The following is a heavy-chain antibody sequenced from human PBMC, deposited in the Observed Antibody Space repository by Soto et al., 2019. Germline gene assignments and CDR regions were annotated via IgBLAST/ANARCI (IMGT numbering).Heavy chain of an antibody. CDR2: INHSGST. CDR3: ARARPLQWLRFARYYFDY. J-gene: IGHJ4*02. V-gene: IGHV4-34*01. Sequence: SSETLSLTCAVYGGSFSGYYWSWIRQPPGKGLEWIGEINHSGSTNYNPSLKSRVTISVDTSKNQFSLKLSSVTAADTAVYYCARARPLQWLRFARYYFDYWGQGTLVTVSS. D-gene: IGHD5-12*01. CDR1: GGSFSGYY.